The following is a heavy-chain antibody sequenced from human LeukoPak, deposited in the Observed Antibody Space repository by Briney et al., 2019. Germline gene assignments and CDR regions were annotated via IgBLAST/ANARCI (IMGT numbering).Heavy chain of an antibody. V-gene: IGHV3-11*01. Sequence: GGSLRLSCAASGFTFSDYYMSWIRQAPGKGLEWVSYISSSGSTIYYADSVKGRFTISRDNAKNSLYLQMNSLRAEDTAVYYCARSRRFGELLHAHDYWGQGTLVTVSS. J-gene: IGHJ4*02. D-gene: IGHD3-10*01. CDR2: ISSSGSTI. CDR3: ARSRRFGELLHAHDY. CDR1: GFTFSDYY.